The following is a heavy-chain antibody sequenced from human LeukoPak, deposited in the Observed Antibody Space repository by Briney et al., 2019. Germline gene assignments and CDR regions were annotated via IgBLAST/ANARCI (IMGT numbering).Heavy chain of an antibody. J-gene: IGHJ6*02. V-gene: IGHV3-23*01. CDR3: ARGPSGYCSGGSCYPIPFYYYGMDV. Sequence: GGSLRLPCAASGFTFSSYAMSWVRQAPGKGLEWVSAISGSGGSTYYADSVKGRFTISRDNAKNSLYLQMNSLRAEDTAVYYCARGPSGYCSGGSCYPIPFYYYGMDVWGQGTTVTVSS. CDR2: ISGSGGST. D-gene: IGHD2-15*01. CDR1: GFTFSSYA.